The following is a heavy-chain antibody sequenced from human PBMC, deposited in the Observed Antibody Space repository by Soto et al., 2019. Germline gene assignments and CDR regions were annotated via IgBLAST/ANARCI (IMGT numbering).Heavy chain of an antibody. D-gene: IGHD3-22*01. J-gene: IGHJ6*02. CDR3: TTPYRVTMIVYYYYGMDV. CDR1: GFTFTNAW. V-gene: IGHV3-15*01. CDR2: IKSKTNGGTN. Sequence: PGGSLRLSCAASGFTFTNAWMSWVRQAPGKGMEWVGRIKSKTNGGTNDYAAPVKGRFTISRDDSKNTLYLQMNSLKTEDTAVYYCTTPYRVTMIVYYYYGMDVWGQGTTVTVSS.